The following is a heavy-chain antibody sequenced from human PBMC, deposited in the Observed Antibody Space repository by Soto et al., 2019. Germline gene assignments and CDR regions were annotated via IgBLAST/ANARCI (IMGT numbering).Heavy chain of an antibody. V-gene: IGHV3-30*04. Sequence: QVQLVESGGGVVQPGRSLRLSCAASGFTFNNYAMHWVRQAPGKGLEWVADILNDGSNKNYADSVKGRFIISRDNSQNTVYLQMNSLRLEDTSLYYCTRGWDAYDGGDVVDIWGQGTMVIVSS. J-gene: IGHJ3*02. CDR2: ILNDGSNK. CDR3: TRGWDAYDGGDVVDI. CDR1: GFTFNNYA. D-gene: IGHD3-10*02.